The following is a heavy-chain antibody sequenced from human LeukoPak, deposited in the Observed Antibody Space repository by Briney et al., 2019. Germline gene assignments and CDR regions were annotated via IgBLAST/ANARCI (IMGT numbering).Heavy chain of an antibody. CDR1: GGSLNGYY. CDR2: INHSGSA. V-gene: IGHV4-34*01. Sequence: SETLSLTCAVYGGSLNGYYWTWIRQPLGKGLEWIGEINHSGSANYNPSLKSRVTISVDTSKNQFSLKLTSVTASDTALYYCAREGRGYKNYFFDYWGQGTLVSVSS. CDR3: AREGRGYKNYFFDY. J-gene: IGHJ4*02. D-gene: IGHD5-18*01.